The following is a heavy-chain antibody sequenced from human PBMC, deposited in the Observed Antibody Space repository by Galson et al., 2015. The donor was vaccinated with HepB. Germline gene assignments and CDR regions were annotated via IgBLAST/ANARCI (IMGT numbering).Heavy chain of an antibody. Sequence: SLRLSCAASGFTFSYYSMNWIRQAPGKGLDWISYISSSSTTIHYADSVKGRFTISRDDARDSLYLQMNSLRDEDTAVYYCARDASGNFDSWGRGTLVTVSS. CDR3: ARDASGNFDS. CDR1: GFTFSYYS. CDR2: ISSSSTTI. J-gene: IGHJ4*02. D-gene: IGHD3-3*01. V-gene: IGHV3-48*02.